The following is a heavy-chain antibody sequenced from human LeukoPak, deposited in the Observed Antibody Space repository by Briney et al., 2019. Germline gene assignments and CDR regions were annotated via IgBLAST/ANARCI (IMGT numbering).Heavy chain of an antibody. CDR3: ARGRSSMVRGYYYYYMDV. J-gene: IGHJ6*03. CDR2: IYYSGST. V-gene: IGHV4-59*01. CDR1: GGSISSYY. Sequence: SETLSLTCTVSGGSISSYYWSWIRQPPGKGLEWIGYIYYSGSTNYNPSLKSRVTISVDTSKNQFSLKLSSVAAADTAVYYCARGRSSMVRGYYYYYMDVWGKGTTVTISS. D-gene: IGHD3-10*01.